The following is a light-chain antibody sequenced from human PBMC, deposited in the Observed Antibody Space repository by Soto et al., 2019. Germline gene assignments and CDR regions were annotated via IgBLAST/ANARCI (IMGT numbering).Light chain of an antibody. CDR2: DVS. J-gene: IGLJ1*01. CDR3: SSYTSSSTLVV. V-gene: IGLV2-14*01. Sequence: QSVLTQPASVSGSPGQSSTISYTGTSSDVGDYNYVSWYQQHPGKAPKLMIYDVSNRPSGVSNRFSGSKSGNTASLTISGLQAEDEADYYCSSYTSSSTLVVFGTGTKVTVL. CDR1: SSDVGDYNY.